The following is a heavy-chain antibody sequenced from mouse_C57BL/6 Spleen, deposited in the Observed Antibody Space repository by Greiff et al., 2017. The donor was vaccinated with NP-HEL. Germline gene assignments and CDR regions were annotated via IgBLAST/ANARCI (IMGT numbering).Heavy chain of an antibody. CDR2: ISSGGSYT. J-gene: IGHJ4*01. D-gene: IGHD1-1*01. CDR1: GFTFSSYG. Sequence: EVKLVESGGDLVKPGGSLKLSCAASGFTFSSYGMPWVRQTPDKRLEWVATISSGGSYTYYPDSVKGRFTISRDNAKNTLYLQMGSLKSEDTAMYYCARQYYGSSPYYAMDYWGQGTSVTVSS. V-gene: IGHV5-6*01. CDR3: ARQYYGSSPYYAMDY.